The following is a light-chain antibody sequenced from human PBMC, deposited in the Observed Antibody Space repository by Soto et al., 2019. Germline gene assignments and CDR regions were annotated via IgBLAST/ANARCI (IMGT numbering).Light chain of an antibody. J-gene: IGKJ3*01. CDR1: QGISIY. CDR2: AAY. CDR3: QQLNSYPT. V-gene: IGKV1-9*01. Sequence: DIQLTQYPSFLSASVGDRVTITCRASQGISIYLAWYQQKPGKAPKLLSYAAYALQSGVPSRFSGSGSGTEFTITISSQQPEDFATYYGQQLNSYPTFGPGTKVDIK.